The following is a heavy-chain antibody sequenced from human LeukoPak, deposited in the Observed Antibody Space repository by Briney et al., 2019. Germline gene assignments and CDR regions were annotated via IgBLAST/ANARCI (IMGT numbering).Heavy chain of an antibody. Sequence: ASVKVSCKASGYTFTSYGISWVRQSPGQRLEWMGWISAYNGNTNYAQKLQGRVTMTTYTSTSTAYMELRSLRSDDTAVYYCARDRVVGATKSYYYYMDVWGKGTTVTVSS. CDR1: GYTFTSYG. V-gene: IGHV1-18*01. J-gene: IGHJ6*03. D-gene: IGHD1-26*01. CDR2: ISAYNGNT. CDR3: ARDRVVGATKSYYYYMDV.